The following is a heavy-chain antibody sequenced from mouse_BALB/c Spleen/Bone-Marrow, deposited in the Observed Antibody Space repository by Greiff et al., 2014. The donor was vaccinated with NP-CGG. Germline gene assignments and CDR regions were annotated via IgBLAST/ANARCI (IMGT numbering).Heavy chain of an antibody. CDR2: IWADGST. CDR3: ARITTATGAMDY. Sequence: QVQLKKSGPGLVAPSQSLSISCTVSGFSLTSYGVHWVRQPPGKGLEWLGVIWADGSTNYNSALMSRLSISKDNSKSQVFLKMNSLQTDDTAMYYCARITTATGAMDYWGQGTSVTVSS. D-gene: IGHD1-2*01. V-gene: IGHV2-9*02. CDR1: GFSLTSYG. J-gene: IGHJ4*01.